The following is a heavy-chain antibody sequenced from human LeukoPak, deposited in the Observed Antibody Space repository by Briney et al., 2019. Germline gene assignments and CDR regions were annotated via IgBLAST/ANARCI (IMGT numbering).Heavy chain of an antibody. CDR2: IIPILGIA. CDR1: GGTFSSYA. V-gene: IGHV1-69*04. CDR3: AKHDYDYAQNLGVFDY. D-gene: IGHD3-16*01. J-gene: IGHJ4*02. Sequence: SVKVSCKASGGTFSSYAISWVRQAPGQGLEWMGRIIPILGIANYAQKFQGRVTITADKSTSTAYMELSSLRSEDTAVYYCAKHDYDYAQNLGVFDYWGQGTLVTVSS.